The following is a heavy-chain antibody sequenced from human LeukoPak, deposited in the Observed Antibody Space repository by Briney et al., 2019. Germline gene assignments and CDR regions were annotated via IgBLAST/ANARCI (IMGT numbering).Heavy chain of an antibody. J-gene: IGHJ4*02. V-gene: IGHV3-30-3*01. D-gene: IGHD3-3*01. CDR3: ARGDYDFWSPFDY. Sequence: GGSLRLSCTASAFTFSSYAMHWVRQAPGKGLEWVAVISYDGSNKYYADSVKGRFTISRDNSKNTLYLQMNSLRAEDTAVYYCARGDYDFWSPFDYWGQGTLVTVSS. CDR1: AFTFSSYA. CDR2: ISYDGSNK.